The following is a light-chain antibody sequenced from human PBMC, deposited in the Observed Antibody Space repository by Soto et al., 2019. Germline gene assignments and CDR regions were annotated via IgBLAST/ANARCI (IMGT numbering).Light chain of an antibody. V-gene: IGLV2-11*01. CDR1: SSDVGGYNY. Sequence: QSALTQPRSASGSPGQSITISCTGTSSDVGGYNYVSWYQQHPAKAPKLIIFDVSKRPSGVPNRFSGSKSGNTASLTISGLRAEDEAAYYCSSYVGRNTYVFGTGTKVTVL. J-gene: IGLJ1*01. CDR2: DVS. CDR3: SSYVGRNTYV.